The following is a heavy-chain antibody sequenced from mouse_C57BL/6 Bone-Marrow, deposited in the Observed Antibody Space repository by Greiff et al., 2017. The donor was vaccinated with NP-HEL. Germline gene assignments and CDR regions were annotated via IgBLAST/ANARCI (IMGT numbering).Heavy chain of an antibody. CDR3: AGDITAVVDYYAMDY. Sequence: QVQLQQPGTELVKPGASVKLSCKASGYTFTSYWMHWVKQRPGQGLEWIGNINPSNGGTNYNEKFKSKATLTVDKSSSTAYMQLSSLTSEDSAVSYCAGDITAVVDYYAMDYWGQGTSVTVSS. CDR2: INPSNGGT. CDR1: GYTFTSYW. J-gene: IGHJ4*01. D-gene: IGHD1-1*01. V-gene: IGHV1-53*01.